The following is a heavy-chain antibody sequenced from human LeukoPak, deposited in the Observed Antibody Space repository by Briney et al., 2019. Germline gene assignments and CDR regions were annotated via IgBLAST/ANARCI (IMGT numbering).Heavy chain of an antibody. V-gene: IGHV3-23*01. CDR1: GFTFSSYA. CDR3: ARRSDCSSTSCYTYYYYYYGMDV. D-gene: IGHD2-2*02. Sequence: GGSLRLSCAASGFTFSSYAMSWVRQAPGKGLEWVSAISGSGGSTYYADSVKGRFTISRDNSKNTLYLQMNSLRAEDTAVYYCARRSDCSSTSCYTYYYYYYGMDVWGQGTTVTVSS. J-gene: IGHJ6*02. CDR2: ISGSGGST.